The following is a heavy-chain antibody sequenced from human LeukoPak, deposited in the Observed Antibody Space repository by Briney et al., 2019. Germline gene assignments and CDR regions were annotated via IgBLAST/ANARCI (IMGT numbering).Heavy chain of an antibody. D-gene: IGHD7-27*01. Sequence: SETLSLTCTVSGDSITSYYWSWIRQAPGKGLEWIGYIYYSGTTNYKPSLRSRVTLSVDTSKNQFSLKLSSVPAADTAVYFCARVHAWGAFDIWGHGTMVTVSS. CDR3: ARVHAWGAFDI. J-gene: IGHJ3*02. CDR1: GDSITSYY. V-gene: IGHV4-59*13. CDR2: IYYSGTT.